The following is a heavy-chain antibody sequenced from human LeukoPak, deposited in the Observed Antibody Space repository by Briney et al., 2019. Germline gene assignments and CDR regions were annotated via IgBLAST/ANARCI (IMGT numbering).Heavy chain of an antibody. D-gene: IGHD2-2*02. Sequence: GASVKVSCKASGYTFTSYYMHWVRQAPGQGLEWMGIINPSGGSTSYAQKFQGRVTMTRDTSTCTVYMELSSLRSEDTAVYYCARGAVPAAISPPFYYYYMDVWGKGTTVTVSS. CDR2: INPSGGST. V-gene: IGHV1-46*01. J-gene: IGHJ6*03. CDR3: ARGAVPAAISPPFYYYYMDV. CDR1: GYTFTSYY.